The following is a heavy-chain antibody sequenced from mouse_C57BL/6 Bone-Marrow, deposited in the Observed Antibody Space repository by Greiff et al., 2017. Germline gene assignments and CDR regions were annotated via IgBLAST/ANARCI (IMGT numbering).Heavy chain of an antibody. CDR3: ARGMGLPPWFAY. V-gene: IGHV1-62-2*01. Sequence: QVQLQQSGAELVKPGASVKLSCKASGYTFTEYTIHWVKQRSGQGLEWIGWFYPGSGSIKYNEKFKGKATLTADKSSSTAYMQLSSLTSEDSAVYFCARGMGLPPWFAYWGQGTLVTVSA. CDR1: GYTFTEYT. D-gene: IGHD2-4*01. CDR2: FYPGSGSI. J-gene: IGHJ3*01.